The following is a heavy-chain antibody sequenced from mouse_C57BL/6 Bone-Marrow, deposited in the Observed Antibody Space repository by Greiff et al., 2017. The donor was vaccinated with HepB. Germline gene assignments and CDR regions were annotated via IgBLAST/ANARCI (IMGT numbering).Heavy chain of an antibody. D-gene: IGHD2-4*01. V-gene: IGHV1-22*01. CDR3: ASDEGLRRFAY. CDR1: GYTFTDYN. Sequence: EVQLQQSGPELVKPGASVKMSCKASGYTFTDYNMHWVKQSHGKSLEWIGYINPNNGGTSYNQKFKGKATLTVNKSSSTAYMELRSLTSADSAVYACASDEGLRRFAYWGQGTLVTVSA. CDR2: INPNNGGT. J-gene: IGHJ3*01.